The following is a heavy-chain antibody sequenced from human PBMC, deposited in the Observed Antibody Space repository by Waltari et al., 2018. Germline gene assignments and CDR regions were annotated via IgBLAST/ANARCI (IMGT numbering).Heavy chain of an antibody. CDR1: GLPFLRFA. J-gene: IGHJ4*02. CDR3: ARDRYFYDKTVPRY. D-gene: IGHD3-22*01. Sequence: QVQLLESGGGVVQPGTSLRLSCDPSGLPFLRFASHWVRKAPCKGLEWVALISYDGTNKYYADSVKGRFTISGDNSRGTLYLHMNGLRPDDTAVYYCARDRYFYDKTVPRYWGQGTLVTVPS. CDR2: ISYDGTNK. V-gene: IGHV3-30*04.